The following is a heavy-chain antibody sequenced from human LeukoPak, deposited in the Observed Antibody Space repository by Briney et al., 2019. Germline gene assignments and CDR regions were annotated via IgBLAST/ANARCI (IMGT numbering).Heavy chain of an antibody. CDR3: ARGSGGSFDY. D-gene: IGHD2-15*01. Sequence: ASVKVSCKTSGYTFTSYGISWVRQAPGQGLEWMGWISEYNTNTNYAQKPQGRVTMTTDTSTNTAYLELRSLTSDDTAVYYCARGSGGSFDYWGQGTLVTVSS. J-gene: IGHJ4*02. CDR2: ISEYNTNT. CDR1: GYTFTSYG. V-gene: IGHV1-18*01.